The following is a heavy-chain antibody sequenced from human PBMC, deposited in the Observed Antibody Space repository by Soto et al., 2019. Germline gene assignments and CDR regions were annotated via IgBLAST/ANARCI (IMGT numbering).Heavy chain of an antibody. V-gene: IGHV4-39*01. D-gene: IGHD3-10*01. CDR3: ARHIKFGITIYGMDV. J-gene: IGHJ6*02. CDR2: IYYSGST. CDR1: GGSISSSSYY. Sequence: SETLSLTCTVSGGSISSSSYYWGWIRQPPGKGLEWIGSIYYSGSTYYNPSLKSRVTISVDTSKNQFSLKLSSVTAADTAVYYCARHIKFGITIYGMDVWGQGTTVTVSS.